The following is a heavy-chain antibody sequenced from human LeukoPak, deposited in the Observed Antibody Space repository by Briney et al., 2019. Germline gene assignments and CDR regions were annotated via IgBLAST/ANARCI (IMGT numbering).Heavy chain of an antibody. Sequence: GGSLRLSCAASGFTFSNAWMSWVRQAPGKGLEWVGRIKSKTDGGTTDYAAPVKGRFTISRDDSKNTLYLQMNSLRAEDTAVYYCARENCSSTSCYIYNYGMDVWGQGTTVTVSS. V-gene: IGHV3-15*01. J-gene: IGHJ6*02. CDR3: ARENCSSTSCYIYNYGMDV. CDR2: IKSKTDGGTT. D-gene: IGHD2-2*02. CDR1: GFTFSNAW.